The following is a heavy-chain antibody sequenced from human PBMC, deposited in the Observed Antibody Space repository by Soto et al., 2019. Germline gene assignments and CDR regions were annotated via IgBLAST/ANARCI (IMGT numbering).Heavy chain of an antibody. J-gene: IGHJ4*02. CDR3: ARDSLREPFDY. D-gene: IGHD4-17*01. CDR2: IYYSGST. V-gene: IGHV4-30-4*01. CDR1: GGSISSGDYY. Sequence: SETLSLTCTVSGGSISSGDYYWSWIRQPPGKGLEWIGYIYYSGSTYYNPSLKSRVTISVDTSKNQFSLKLSSVTAADTAVYYCARDSLREPFDYWGQGTLVTVSS.